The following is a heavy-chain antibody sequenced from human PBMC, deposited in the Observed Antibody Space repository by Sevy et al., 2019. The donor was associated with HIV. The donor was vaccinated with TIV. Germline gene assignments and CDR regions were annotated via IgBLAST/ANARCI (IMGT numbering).Heavy chain of an antibody. CDR2: ISYDGSNK. D-gene: IGHD3-3*02. Sequence: GGSLRLSCAASGFTFSSYAMHWVRQAPGKGLEWVAVISYDGSNKYYADSVKGRFTISRDNSKNTLYLQMNSLRAEDTAVYYCAREEASLEWLARGWFDPRGQGTLVTVSS. CDR1: GFTFSSYA. V-gene: IGHV3-30*04. CDR3: AREEASLEWLARGWFDP. J-gene: IGHJ5*02.